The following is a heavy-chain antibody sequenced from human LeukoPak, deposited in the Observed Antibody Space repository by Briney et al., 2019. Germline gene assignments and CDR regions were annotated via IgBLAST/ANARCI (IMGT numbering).Heavy chain of an antibody. Sequence: GGSLRLSCAASGFTFSSYSMNWVRQAPGKGLECVSSISSSSSYIYYAGSVKGRFTISRDNAKNSLYLQMNSLRAEDTAVYYCARDNPLYNWFDPWGQGTLVTVSS. CDR1: GFTFSSYS. J-gene: IGHJ5*02. CDR3: ARDNPLYNWFDP. D-gene: IGHD3-16*01. V-gene: IGHV3-21*01. CDR2: ISSSSSYI.